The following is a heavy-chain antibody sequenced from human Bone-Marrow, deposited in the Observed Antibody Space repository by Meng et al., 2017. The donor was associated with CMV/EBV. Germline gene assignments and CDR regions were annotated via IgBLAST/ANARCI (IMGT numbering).Heavy chain of an antibody. CDR1: GFIFTGSA. V-gene: IGHV3-73*01. Sequence: GESLKISCAASGFIFTGSAIHWVRQASGKGLEWVGRIRRRGRNNDETAYAASVTSRLTIARDDSKNTADLQMNSQKTEDTAVYCCTRLLDAMDVWGQGTTVTVSS. J-gene: IGHJ6*02. CDR3: TRLLDAMDV. CDR2: IRRRGRNNDET.